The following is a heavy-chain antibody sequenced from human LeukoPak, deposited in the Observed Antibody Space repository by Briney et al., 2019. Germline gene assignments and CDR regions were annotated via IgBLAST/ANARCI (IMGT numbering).Heavy chain of an antibody. CDR1: GGTFTNYA. D-gene: IGHD3-22*01. Sequence: SVQVSCQASGGTFTNYAFNWVRQAPGQGLEWMGRIIAIFDSAHYAQRLQGRITIPTDESSTTAYMTLSSLTSDDTAVYYCASQDASIYSESSTSPAFSDWGQGTLVTVSS. CDR2: IIAIFDSA. J-gene: IGHJ4*02. V-gene: IGHV1-69*05. CDR3: ASQDASIYSESSTSPAFSD.